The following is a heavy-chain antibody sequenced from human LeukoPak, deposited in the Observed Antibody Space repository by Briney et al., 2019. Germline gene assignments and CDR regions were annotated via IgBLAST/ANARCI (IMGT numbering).Heavy chain of an antibody. D-gene: IGHD3-3*01. V-gene: IGHV3-48*01. CDR3: ARSYYDFWSASLDY. Sequence: PGGSLRLSCAASGFTFSSYSMNWVRQAPGKGLEWVSYISSSSSTIYYADSVKGRFTISRDNAKNSLHLQINSLRAEDTAVYFCARSYYDFWSASLDYWGQGTLVTVSS. CDR2: ISSSSSTI. CDR1: GFTFSSYS. J-gene: IGHJ4*02.